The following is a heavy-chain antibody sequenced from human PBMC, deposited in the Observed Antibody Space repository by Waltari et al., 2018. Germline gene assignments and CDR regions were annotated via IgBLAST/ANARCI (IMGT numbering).Heavy chain of an antibody. Sequence: QVQLVQSGAEVKKPGSSVKVSCKASGGTFSSYAISWVRPAPGQGLEWMGRIIPIFGTANYAQKFQGRVTITADKSTSTAYMELSSLRSEDTAVYYCARDGEQWFSPAEFDYWGQGTLVTVSS. CDR2: IIPIFGTA. CDR3: ARDGEQWFSPAEFDY. V-gene: IGHV1-69*08. D-gene: IGHD6-19*01. J-gene: IGHJ4*02. CDR1: GGTFSSYA.